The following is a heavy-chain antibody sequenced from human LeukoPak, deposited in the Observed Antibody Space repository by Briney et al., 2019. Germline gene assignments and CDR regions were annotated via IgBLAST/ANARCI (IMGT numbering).Heavy chain of an antibody. CDR2: FDPEDGET. CDR3: ATGPHYDFWSGYLGY. V-gene: IGHV1-24*01. Sequence: ASVKVSCKVSGYTLTELSMHWVRPAPGKGLAWMGGFDPEDGETIYAQKFQGRVTMTEDTSTDTAYMELSSLRSEDTAVYYCATGPHYDFWSGYLGYWGQGTLVTVSS. CDR1: GYTLTELS. J-gene: IGHJ4*02. D-gene: IGHD3-3*01.